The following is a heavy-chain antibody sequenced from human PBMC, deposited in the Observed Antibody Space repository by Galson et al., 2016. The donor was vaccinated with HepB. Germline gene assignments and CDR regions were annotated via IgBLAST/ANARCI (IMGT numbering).Heavy chain of an antibody. Sequence: PALVKPTQTLTLTCTFSGFSLTTSGLGVAWIRQPPRKALEWLAVIYWDDDERSNPSLKDRLTITKDISKSEVVLTPTNMDPVDSGTYYCARRRRIDESLSFFGFGADHYFFDVWGQGTLVTVSS. CDR2: IYWDDDE. D-gene: IGHD2/OR15-2a*01. CDR1: GFSLTTSGLG. CDR3: ARRRRIDESLSFFGFGADHYFFDV. V-gene: IGHV2-5*02. J-gene: IGHJ4*02.